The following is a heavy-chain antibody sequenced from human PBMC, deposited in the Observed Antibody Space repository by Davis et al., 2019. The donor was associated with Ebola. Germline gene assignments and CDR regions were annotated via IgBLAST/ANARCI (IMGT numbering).Heavy chain of an antibody. V-gene: IGHV3-33*08. CDR3: ARGGWYFDL. CDR1: GFTFSSYG. J-gene: IGHJ2*01. Sequence: GESLKISCAASGFTFSSYGMHWVRQAPGKGLEWVAVIWYDGSNKYYADSVKGRFTISGDNSKNTLYLQMNSLRAEDTAVYYCARGGWYFDLWGRGTLVTVSS. CDR2: IWYDGSNK.